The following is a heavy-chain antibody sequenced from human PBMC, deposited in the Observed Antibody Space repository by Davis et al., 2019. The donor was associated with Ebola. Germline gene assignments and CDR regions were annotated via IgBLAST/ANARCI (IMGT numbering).Heavy chain of an antibody. CDR3: ARGLKTGQNSDGFDV. J-gene: IGHJ3*01. Sequence: GESLKISCAGSGFTFSSYAMYWVRQAPGKGLQWVALISSDGNREHYADSVKGRFTISRDNSNRMLYLQMNSLRLEDTAVYFCARGLKTGQNSDGFDVWGQGTMVIVSS. CDR2: ISSDGNRE. V-gene: IGHV3-30-3*01. D-gene: IGHD3-9*01. CDR1: GFTFSSYA.